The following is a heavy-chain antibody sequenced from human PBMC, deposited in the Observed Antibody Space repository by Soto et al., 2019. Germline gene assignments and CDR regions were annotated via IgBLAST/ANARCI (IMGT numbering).Heavy chain of an antibody. CDR1: GFTFSSYG. J-gene: IGHJ4*02. Sequence: GSLRLSCAASGFTFSSYGMHWVRQAPGKGLEWVAVISYDGSNKYYADSVKGRFTISRDNSKNTLYLQMNSLRAEDTAVYYCAKSIDYYDSSGYYDERNQKNDGDYWGQGTLVTVSS. D-gene: IGHD3-22*01. CDR3: AKSIDYYDSSGYYDERNQKNDGDY. CDR2: ISYDGSNK. V-gene: IGHV3-30*18.